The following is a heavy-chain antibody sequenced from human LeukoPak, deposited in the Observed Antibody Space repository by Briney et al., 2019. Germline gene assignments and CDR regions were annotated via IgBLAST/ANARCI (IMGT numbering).Heavy chain of an antibody. J-gene: IGHJ5*02. CDR3: ARVTNRVSYNWFDP. D-gene: IGHD1-14*01. CDR2: IYTSGST. Sequence: SQTLSLTCTVSGGSISSGSYYWSWIRQPAGKGLEWIGRIYTSGSTNYNPSLKSRVTISIDTSKNQFSLKLSSVTAADTAVYYCARVTNRVSYNWFDPWGQGTLVTVSS. CDR1: GGSISSGSYY. V-gene: IGHV4-61*02.